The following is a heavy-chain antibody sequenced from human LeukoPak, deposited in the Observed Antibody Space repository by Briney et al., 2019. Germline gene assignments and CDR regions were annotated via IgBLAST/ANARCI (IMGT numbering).Heavy chain of an antibody. CDR2: INPASGGT. V-gene: IGHV1-2*02. Sequence: GASVKVSCETFGYTFSDNYIHWVRQASGQRLEWMGWINPASGGTNYVQKFQGRVTMTRDASIRTAYMELSRLTSDDTAVYYCARERRGNWNQDFDYWGQGTLVPVSA. CDR3: ARERRGNWNQDFDY. D-gene: IGHD1-1*01. CDR1: GYTFSDNY. J-gene: IGHJ4*02.